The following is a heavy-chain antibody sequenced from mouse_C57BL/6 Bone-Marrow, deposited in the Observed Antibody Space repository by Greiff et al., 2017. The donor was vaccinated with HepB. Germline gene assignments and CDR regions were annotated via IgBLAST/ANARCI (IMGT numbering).Heavy chain of an antibody. CDR1: GYTFTSYW. J-gene: IGHJ3*01. V-gene: IGHV1-50*01. Sequence: QVQLQQPGAEFVKPGASVKLSCKASGYTFTSYWMQWVKQRPGQGLEWIGEIDPSDSYINYNQKFKGKATLPVDTSSRPAYMQLSSLTSEDSAVYYCARLASLLSWFAYWGQGTLVTVSA. D-gene: IGHD1-1*01. CDR3: ARLASLLSWFAY. CDR2: IDPSDSYI.